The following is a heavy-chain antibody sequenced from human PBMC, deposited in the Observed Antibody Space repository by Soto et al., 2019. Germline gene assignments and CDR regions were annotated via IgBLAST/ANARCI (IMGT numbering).Heavy chain of an antibody. J-gene: IGHJ4*02. V-gene: IGHV4-30-2*01. CDR3: ARAHSGGYCSSTSCPYYFDY. Sequence: PSETLSLTCAVSGGSISSGGYSWSWIRQPPGKGLEWIGYIYHSGSTYYNPSLKSRVTISVDRSKNQFSLKLSSVTAADTAVYYCARAHSGGYCSSTSCPYYFDYWGQGTLVTVSS. D-gene: IGHD2-2*01. CDR2: IYHSGST. CDR1: GGSISSGGYS.